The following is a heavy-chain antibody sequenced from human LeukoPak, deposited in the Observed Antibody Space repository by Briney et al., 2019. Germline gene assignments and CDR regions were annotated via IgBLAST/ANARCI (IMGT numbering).Heavy chain of an antibody. D-gene: IGHD2-2*01. J-gene: IGHJ6*03. CDR2: ISAYNGNT. CDR1: VYTFTSYG. V-gene: IGHV1-18*01. Sequence: GSVKVSRKASVYTFTSYGISWVRQAACQEGEGVGWISAYNGNTNSAQKLQGRVTMTTDTSTSTAYMELRSLRSDDTAVYYCARMVVPAAMGGIALMDVGGEGTTVTVSS. CDR3: ARMVVPAAMGGIALMDV.